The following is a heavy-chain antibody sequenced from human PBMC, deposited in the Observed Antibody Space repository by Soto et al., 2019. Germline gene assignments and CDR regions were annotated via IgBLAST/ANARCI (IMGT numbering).Heavy chain of an antibody. V-gene: IGHV5-10-1*01. CDR1: GYPFPTYW. D-gene: IGHD2-2*03. CDR3: ARHGFYGFDI. CDR2: IDPHDSYT. Sequence: PGESLKISCEGSGYPFPTYWITWVRQMPGKGLEWMGRIDPHDSYTTYGPSFQGHVSISIDKSIRTAYLQWSSLKASDTAIYYCARHGFYGFDIWGRGTMVTVS. J-gene: IGHJ3*02.